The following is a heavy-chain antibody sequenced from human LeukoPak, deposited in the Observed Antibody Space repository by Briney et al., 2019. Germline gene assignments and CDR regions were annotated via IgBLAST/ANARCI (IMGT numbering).Heavy chain of an antibody. CDR1: GFTFSNYW. CDR3: ARESHATSDY. Sequence: GGSLRLSCADSGFTFSNYWMSWVRQAPGKGQEWVANMNQDGSEKYYVDSVKGRFTISRDNAKNSLYLQMNSPRVEDTAVYYCARESHATSDYWGQGTLVIVSS. D-gene: IGHD1-26*01. J-gene: IGHJ4*02. V-gene: IGHV3-7*01. CDR2: MNQDGSEK.